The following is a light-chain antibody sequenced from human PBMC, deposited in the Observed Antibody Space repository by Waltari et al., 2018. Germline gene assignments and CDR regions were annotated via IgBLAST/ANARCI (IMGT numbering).Light chain of an antibody. J-gene: IGKJ1*01. CDR1: QSVSSNY. CDR3: QQYGSSPRGT. CDR2: GAS. Sequence: EIVLTQSPGTLSLSPGERATLSCRASQSVSSNYLAWYQQKLGQAPRLLIYGASSRATGIPDRFSGSGSGTDFTLTISRLEPEDFAVYYCQQYGSSPRGTFGQGTRWKSN. V-gene: IGKV3-20*01.